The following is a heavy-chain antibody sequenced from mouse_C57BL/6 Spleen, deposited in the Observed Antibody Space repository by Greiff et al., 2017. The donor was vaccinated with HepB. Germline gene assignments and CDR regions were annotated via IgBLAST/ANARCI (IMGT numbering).Heavy chain of an antibody. Sequence: QVHVKQPGAELVMPGASVKLSCKASGYTFTSYWMHWVKQRPGQGLEWIGEIDPSDSYTNYNQKFKGKSTLTVDKSSSTAYMQLSSLTSEDSAVYYCARRIYDGAYYYAMDYWGQGTSVTVSS. CDR3: ARRIYDGAYYYAMDY. V-gene: IGHV1-69*01. J-gene: IGHJ4*01. CDR1: GYTFTSYW. D-gene: IGHD2-3*01. CDR2: IDPSDSYT.